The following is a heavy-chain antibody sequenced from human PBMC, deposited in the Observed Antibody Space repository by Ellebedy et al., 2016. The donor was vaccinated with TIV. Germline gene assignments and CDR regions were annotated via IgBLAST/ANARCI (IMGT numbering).Heavy chain of an antibody. V-gene: IGHV4-59*01. CDR2: IYYSGST. D-gene: IGHD2-21*02. J-gene: IGHJ4*02. Sequence: SETLSLTCTVSGGSISSYYWSWIRQPPGKGLEWIGYIYYSGSTNYNPSLKSRVTISVDTSKNQFSLKLSSVTAADTAVYYCGRSAIPVVLIDYWGQGTLVTVSS. CDR1: GGSISSYY. CDR3: GRSAIPVVLIDY.